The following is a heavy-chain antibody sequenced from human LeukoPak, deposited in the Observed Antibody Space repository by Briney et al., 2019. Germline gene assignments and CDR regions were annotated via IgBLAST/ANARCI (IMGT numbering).Heavy chain of an antibody. J-gene: IGHJ4*02. D-gene: IGHD5-18*01. Sequence: GGSLRLSCAVSGLTFSSSWMDWVRQAPGKGLEWVASVNPEGSEKYSADSVKGRFTISRDNAKNSLYLQMDSLRVEDTAFYYCARDLAYSRLDYWGQGMLVTVSS. CDR3: ARDLAYSRLDY. V-gene: IGHV3-7*01. CDR2: VNPEGSEK. CDR1: GLTFSSSW.